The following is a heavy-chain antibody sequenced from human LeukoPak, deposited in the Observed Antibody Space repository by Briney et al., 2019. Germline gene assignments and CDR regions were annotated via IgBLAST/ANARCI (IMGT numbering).Heavy chain of an antibody. D-gene: IGHD1-26*01. CDR3: ARLYSGSYALDY. Sequence: PSETLSLTCTVSGGSIISYYWSWIRQPPGKGLEWIGYIYYSGSTNYNPSLKSRVTISVDTSKNQFSLKLSSVTAADTAVYYCARLYSGSYALDYWGQGTLVTVSS. CDR1: GGSIISYY. CDR2: IYYSGST. J-gene: IGHJ4*02. V-gene: IGHV4-59*01.